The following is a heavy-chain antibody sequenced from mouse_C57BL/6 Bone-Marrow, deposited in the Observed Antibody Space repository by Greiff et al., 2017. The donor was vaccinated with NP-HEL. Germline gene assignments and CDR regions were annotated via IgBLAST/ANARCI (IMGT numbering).Heavy chain of an antibody. Sequence: QVQLQQSGAELARPGASVKMSCKASGYTFTSYTMHWVKQRPGQGLEWIGYLNPSSGYTKYNQKFKDKATLTDDKSYSPDYMQLRSLTSEDSAVYYCAKSYYFDYWGHGTTLTASS. J-gene: IGHJ2*01. CDR1: GYTFTSYT. CDR3: AKSYYFDY. CDR2: LNPSSGYT. V-gene: IGHV1-4*01.